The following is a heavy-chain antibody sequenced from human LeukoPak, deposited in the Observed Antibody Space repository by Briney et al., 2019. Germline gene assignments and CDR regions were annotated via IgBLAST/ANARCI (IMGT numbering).Heavy chain of an antibody. CDR3: ARDPRMTTVTTLDY. D-gene: IGHD4-17*01. CDR2: IWANRSNK. Sequence: GGSLTLSCAASGFTFSIHGMQCVRPAPGKGPEWVAFIWANRSNKYYANSVKGRFTISRDNSKNPLYLQMNSLRGEDTAVYYCARDPRMTTVTTLDYWGQGTLVTVSS. V-gene: IGHV3-33*01. CDR1: GFTFSIHG. J-gene: IGHJ4*02.